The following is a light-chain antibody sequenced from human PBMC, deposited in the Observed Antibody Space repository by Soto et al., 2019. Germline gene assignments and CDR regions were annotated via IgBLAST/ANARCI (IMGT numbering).Light chain of an antibody. CDR2: AAS. CDR3: QQHENCFPLS. Sequence: IVMTQSPGTLSVSPGGRATLSCRASQNIGSNLAWYQQRPGQPPRLLIYAASTRSTGIPARFSGGGSGTEFTPTISSMQSEDCVVYYCQQHENCFPLSFGGGTKVEIK. CDR1: QNIGSN. J-gene: IGKJ4*01. V-gene: IGKV3-15*01.